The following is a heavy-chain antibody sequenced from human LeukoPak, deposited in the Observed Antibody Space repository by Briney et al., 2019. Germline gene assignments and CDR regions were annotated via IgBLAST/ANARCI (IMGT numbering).Heavy chain of an antibody. CDR2: MNADGRAI. D-gene: IGHD1-7*01. CDR1: GFTFSSSW. CDR3: ARAGNYYFDL. Sequence: GGSLRLSCAASGFTFSSSWMHWVRQGPGKGLVWVARMNADGRAINYADSVKGRFTISRDNAKNTLYLQMNSLRTEDAAVYYCARAGNYYFDLWGRGTQVTVSS. J-gene: IGHJ2*01. V-gene: IGHV3-74*01.